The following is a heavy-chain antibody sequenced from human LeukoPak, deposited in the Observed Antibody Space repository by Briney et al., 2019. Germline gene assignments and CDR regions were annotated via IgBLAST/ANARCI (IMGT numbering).Heavy chain of an antibody. Sequence: PGGSLRLSCGASGFTFSREAMHWVRQAPGKGLEWVANIKDDGRDKYYVDSVRGRLTISKDNAKNSVYLQMNSLRVEDTAVYYCARDAAKGFDLWGQGTLVTVSS. J-gene: IGHJ4*02. CDR3: ARDAAKGFDL. CDR2: IKDDGRDK. CDR1: GFTFSREA. V-gene: IGHV3-7*01. D-gene: IGHD6-25*01.